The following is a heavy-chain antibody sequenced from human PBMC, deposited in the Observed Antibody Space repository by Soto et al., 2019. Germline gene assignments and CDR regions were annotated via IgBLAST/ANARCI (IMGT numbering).Heavy chain of an antibody. CDR2: IWYDGSRQ. V-gene: IGHV3-33*01. D-gene: IGHD3-10*01. CDR1: GFTYSSHG. Sequence: PGGSLRLSCAASGFTYSSHGMHWVRQAPGKGLEWVADIWYDGSRQYYADSVKGRFTIPRDNSKDTLYLQMNSLRAEDTAVYYCARDSWDSGSKKLDCWGQGTLVTVSS. J-gene: IGHJ4*02. CDR3: ARDSWDSGSKKLDC.